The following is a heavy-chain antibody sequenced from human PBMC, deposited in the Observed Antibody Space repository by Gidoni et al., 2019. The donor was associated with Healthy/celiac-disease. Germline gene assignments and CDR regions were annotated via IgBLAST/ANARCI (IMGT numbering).Heavy chain of an antibody. V-gene: IGHV4-30-4*01. D-gene: IGHD4-17*01. CDR1: GGSISSGDSY. J-gene: IGHJ4*02. Sequence: QVKLQESGPGLVKPSQTLSLTCTVSGGSISSGDSYWSWIRQPPGKGLEWIGYIYYSGSTYYNPSLKSRVTISVDTSKNQFSLKLSSVTAADTAGYYCARDVSYGDYLYYFDYWGQGTLVTVSS. CDR2: IYYSGST. CDR3: ARDVSYGDYLYYFDY.